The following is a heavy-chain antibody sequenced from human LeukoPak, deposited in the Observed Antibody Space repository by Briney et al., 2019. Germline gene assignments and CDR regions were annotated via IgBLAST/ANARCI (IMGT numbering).Heavy chain of an antibody. J-gene: IGHJ4*02. D-gene: IGHD3-10*01. Sequence: GGSLRLSCAASGFTFSSYGMHWVRQAPGKGLEWVAVISYDGSNKFYADSVKGRFTISRDNSKNTLYLQMNSLRAEDTAVYYCAREDGGLREVIYDYWGQGTLVTVSS. CDR3: AREDGGLREVIYDY. CDR1: GFTFSSYG. V-gene: IGHV3-30*03. CDR2: ISYDGSNK.